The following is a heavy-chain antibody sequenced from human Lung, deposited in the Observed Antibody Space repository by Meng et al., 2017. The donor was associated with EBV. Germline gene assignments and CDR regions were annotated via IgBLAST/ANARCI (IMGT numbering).Heavy chain of an antibody. CDR2: IFNNGNS. D-gene: IGHD3-16*01. V-gene: IGHV4-30-2*01. CDR1: GYSISSGGYS. CDR3: ARSSVWVNTFDY. J-gene: IGHJ4*02. Sequence: LQLQESGSGLVKPSQTLSLPCAVSGYSISSGGYSWSWIRQPPGGGLEWIGYIFNNGNSFYKPSLKSRVTMSIDTSKNEFSLKVTSLSAADTAVYYCARSSVWVNTFDYWGQGTLVTVSS.